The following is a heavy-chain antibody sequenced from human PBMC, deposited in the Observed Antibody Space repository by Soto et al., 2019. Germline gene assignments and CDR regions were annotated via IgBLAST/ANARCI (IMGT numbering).Heavy chain of an antibody. J-gene: IGHJ5*02. V-gene: IGHV1-69*01. CDR3: CGGEGTTFNWFLP. Sequence: QVQLVQSGAEVKKPGSSLKVSCKASGGTFSSYGISWVRQAPGQGLEWMGGIMPFFVTANYAQEFQGRVTITADESTLTVYLELSSLRSIYTAMYYCCGGEGTTFNWFLPWGQGTLVTVSS. CDR1: GGTFSSYG. CDR2: IMPFFVTA. D-gene: IGHD3-10*01.